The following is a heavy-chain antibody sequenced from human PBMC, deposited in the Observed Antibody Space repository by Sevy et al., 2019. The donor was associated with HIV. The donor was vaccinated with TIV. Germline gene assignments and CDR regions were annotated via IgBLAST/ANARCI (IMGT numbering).Heavy chain of an antibody. V-gene: IGHV3-48*03. J-gene: IGHJ4*02. CDR1: GFTFSNFE. CDR2: ITSSGSTI. Sequence: GGSLRLSCAASGFTFSNFEMNWVRQAPGKGLEWVSYITSSGSTIYYADSVQGRFTISRDNAKNSLFLQMNSPRVEDTAVYYCARATYYYDSSGPYYFDYWGQGTLVTVSS. D-gene: IGHD3-22*01. CDR3: ARATYYYDSSGPYYFDY.